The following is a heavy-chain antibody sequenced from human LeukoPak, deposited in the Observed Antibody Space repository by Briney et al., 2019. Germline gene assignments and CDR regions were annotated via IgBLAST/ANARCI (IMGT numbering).Heavy chain of an antibody. CDR2: INPYSGGT. Sequence: ASVKVFCTASGYTLTDYYMHWVRQAPGQGPEWMGWINPYSGGTNYAQKFQGRGTMTSDTSISTAYLELSRLRSDDTAVYYCARAKTVVAARFDYWGQGTLVTVSS. CDR3: ARAKTVVAARFDY. V-gene: IGHV1-2*02. CDR1: GYTLTDYY. D-gene: IGHD2-15*01. J-gene: IGHJ4*02.